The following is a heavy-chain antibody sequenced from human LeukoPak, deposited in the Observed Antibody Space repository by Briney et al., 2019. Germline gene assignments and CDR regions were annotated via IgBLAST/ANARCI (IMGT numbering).Heavy chain of an antibody. CDR2: IYYSGST. V-gene: IGHV4-59*08. D-gene: IGHD6-19*01. J-gene: IGHJ4*02. Sequence: NPSETLSLTCTVSGGSMSPYHWGWIRQPPGKGLEWTGYIYYSGSTNYNPSLNSRVTISVDTSKNQFSLRLSSVTAADTAIYYCVRAVSGRFDYWGQGTLVTVSS. CDR3: VRAVSGRFDY. CDR1: GGSMSPYH.